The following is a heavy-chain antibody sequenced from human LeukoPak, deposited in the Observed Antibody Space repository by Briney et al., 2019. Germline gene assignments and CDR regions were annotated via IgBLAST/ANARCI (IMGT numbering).Heavy chain of an antibody. CDR1: GYTFTGHY. CDR2: INPNSGGT. CDR3: ARDRVTDWNPSNWFDP. Sequence: ASVKVSCKASGYTFTGHYMHWVRQAPGQTLEWITSINPNSGGTNYAQKFQGRVTMTRDTSISTAYMELSRLRSDDTAVYYCARDRVTDWNPSNWFDPWGQGTLVTVSS. V-gene: IGHV1-2*02. D-gene: IGHD1-1*01. J-gene: IGHJ5*02.